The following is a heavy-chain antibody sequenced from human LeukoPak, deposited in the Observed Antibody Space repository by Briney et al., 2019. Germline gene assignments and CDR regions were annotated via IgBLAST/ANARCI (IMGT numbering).Heavy chain of an antibody. D-gene: IGHD2-15*01. CDR3: ARDGPNHCSGGSCYGDRPDFDY. Sequence: ASVKVSCKASGYTFTGYYMHWVRQAPGQGLEWMGWINPNSGGTNYAQKFQGRVTITRDTSISTAYMELSRLRSDDTAVYYCARDGPNHCSGGSCYGDRPDFDYWGQGTLVTVSS. CDR1: GYTFTGYY. V-gene: IGHV1-2*02. J-gene: IGHJ4*02. CDR2: INPNSGGT.